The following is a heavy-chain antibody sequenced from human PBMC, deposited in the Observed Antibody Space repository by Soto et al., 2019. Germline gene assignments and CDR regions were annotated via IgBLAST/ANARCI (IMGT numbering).Heavy chain of an antibody. CDR1: GFTFSSYS. D-gene: IGHD2-2*01. CDR3: AGYCSSTRCRAEYFQH. V-gene: IGHV3-23*01. CDR2: ISGSGGSK. J-gene: IGHJ1*01. Sequence: LRLSCSAPGFTFSSYSMAWVRQAPGKGLEWGSAISGSGGSKHYADSVKSRFTISRDNSKNTLYLKMNSLRVEYTAVYYCAGYCSSTRCRAEYFQHWGQGTLVTVSS.